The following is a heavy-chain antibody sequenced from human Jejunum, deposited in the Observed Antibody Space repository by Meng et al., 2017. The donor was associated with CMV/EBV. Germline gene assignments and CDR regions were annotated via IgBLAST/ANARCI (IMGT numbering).Heavy chain of an antibody. D-gene: IGHD7-27*01. J-gene: IGHJ1*01. Sequence: KVTCKAPGYPFIGYSMHWVRQAPGQGLEWMGWINPNSGDTNFAQKFQDRVTMTRDTSISTAYIELSRLRFDDTAVYYCAMGTGPGFQHWGQGTLVTVSS. V-gene: IGHV1-2*02. CDR3: AMGTGPGFQH. CDR1: GYPFIGYS. CDR2: INPNSGDT.